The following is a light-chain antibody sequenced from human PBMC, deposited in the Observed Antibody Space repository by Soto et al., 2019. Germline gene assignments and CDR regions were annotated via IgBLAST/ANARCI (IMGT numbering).Light chain of an antibody. CDR1: QSVSSSY. J-gene: IGKJ1*01. CDR3: QQYAGSPKT. V-gene: IGKV3-20*01. CDR2: GAS. Sequence: EIVLTQSPGTLSLSPGERATLSCRASQSVSSSYLAWYQQKPGQGPRLLIYGASSRATDIPDRFRGSGSGTDFTLTISRLEPEDFAVYYCQQYAGSPKTFGQGTKV.